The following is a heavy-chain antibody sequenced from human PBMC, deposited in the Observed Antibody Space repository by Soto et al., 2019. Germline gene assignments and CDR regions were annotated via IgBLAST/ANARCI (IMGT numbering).Heavy chain of an antibody. CDR2: IYPGDSDT. CDR1: GYSFTSYW. Sequence: VGSLKISCNGSGYSFTSYWIGWVRQMPGKGLEWMGIIYPGDSDTRYSPSFQGQVTISADKSISTAYLQWSSLKASDTAMYYCARHDVDIVATINYWGQGTLVTVSS. J-gene: IGHJ4*02. V-gene: IGHV5-51*01. D-gene: IGHD5-12*01. CDR3: ARHDVDIVATINY.